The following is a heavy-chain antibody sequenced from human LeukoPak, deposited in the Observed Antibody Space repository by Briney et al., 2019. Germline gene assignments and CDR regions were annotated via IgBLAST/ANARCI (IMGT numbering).Heavy chain of an antibody. V-gene: IGHV4-39*07. Sequence: SETLSLTCTVSGGSISSSSYYWGWIRQPPGKGLEWIGSIYYSGSTYYNPSPKSRVTISVDRSKNQFSLKLNSVTAAGTAVYYCAVQSHQHNCFYPWGQGTLVTVSS. CDR3: AVQSHQHNCFYP. D-gene: IGHD2-2*01. CDR2: IYYSGST. J-gene: IGHJ5*02. CDR1: GGSISSSSYY.